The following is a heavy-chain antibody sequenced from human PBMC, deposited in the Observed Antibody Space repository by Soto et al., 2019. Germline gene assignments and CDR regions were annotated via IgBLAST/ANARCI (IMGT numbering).Heavy chain of an antibody. CDR1: GFTFSSYA. Sequence: GGSLRLSCAASGFTFSSYAMSWVRQAPGKGLEWVSAISGSGGSTYYADSVKGRFTISRDNSKNTLYLQMNSLRAEDTAVYYCAKGLPPPGMIVVVAHSTQHYYYYGMDVWGQGTTVTVSS. D-gene: IGHD3-22*01. CDR3: AKGLPPPGMIVVVAHSTQHYYYYGMDV. V-gene: IGHV3-23*01. J-gene: IGHJ6*02. CDR2: ISGSGGST.